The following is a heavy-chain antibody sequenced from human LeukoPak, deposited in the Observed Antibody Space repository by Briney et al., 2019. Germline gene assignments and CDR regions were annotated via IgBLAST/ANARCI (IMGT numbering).Heavy chain of an antibody. J-gene: IGHJ3*01. V-gene: IGHV4-34*01. CDR2: INHGGST. CDR1: GGSFSGHY. D-gene: IGHD3-3*01. Sequence: SETLSLTCAVYGGSFSGHYWSWIRQPPGQGLEWLAEINHGGSTSYSPSLKSRASISADKSKNQFSLRLTSVTAVDTAVYYCASLVHYDFWSGYFRPSDAIDVWGQGTAVTVSS. CDR3: ASLVHYDFWSGYFRPSDAIDV.